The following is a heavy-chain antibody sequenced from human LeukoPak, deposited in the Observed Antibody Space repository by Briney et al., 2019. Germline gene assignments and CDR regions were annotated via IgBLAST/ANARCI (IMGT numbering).Heavy chain of an antibody. CDR2: ITSSSSTI. J-gene: IGHJ4*02. D-gene: IGHD3-10*01. Sequence: GGSLRLSCAASGFTFSAYAMNWVRQAPGKGLEWVSYITSSSSTIYYADSVKGRFTISRDNAKISLYLQMNSLRDEDTAVYYCARGDGWFGELLNFDYWGQGTLVTVSS. CDR3: ARGDGWFGELLNFDY. CDR1: GFTFSAYA. V-gene: IGHV3-48*02.